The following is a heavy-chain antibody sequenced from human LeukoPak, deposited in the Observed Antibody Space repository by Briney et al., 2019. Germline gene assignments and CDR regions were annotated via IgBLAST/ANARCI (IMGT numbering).Heavy chain of an antibody. CDR2: IYPGDSDT. D-gene: IGHD3-22*01. J-gene: IGHJ3*02. V-gene: IGHV5-51*01. CDR1: GYSFTSYW. CDR3: ARPHYYDSSGYYLGAFDI. Sequence: GESLKISCKGSGYSFTSYWIGWVRQMPGKGLEWMGIIYPGDSDTRYSPSFQGQVTISADKSISTAYLQWSSLKALDTAMYYCARPHYYDSSGYYLGAFDIWGQGTMVTVSS.